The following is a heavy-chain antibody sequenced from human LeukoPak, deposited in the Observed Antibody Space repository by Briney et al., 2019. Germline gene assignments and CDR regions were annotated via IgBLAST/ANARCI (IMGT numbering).Heavy chain of an antibody. J-gene: IGHJ4*02. CDR3: AHYGDYRFMYYFDY. Sequence: SGPTLVNPTQTLTLTCTFSGFSLSTSGGGVGWIRQPPGKALEWLALIYWNDDNRYSPSLKSRLTITKDTSKNQVVLKMTNMDPVDTATYYCAHYGDYRFMYYFDYWGQGTLVTVSS. D-gene: IGHD4-17*01. CDR2: IYWNDDN. V-gene: IGHV2-5*01. CDR1: GFSLSTSGGG.